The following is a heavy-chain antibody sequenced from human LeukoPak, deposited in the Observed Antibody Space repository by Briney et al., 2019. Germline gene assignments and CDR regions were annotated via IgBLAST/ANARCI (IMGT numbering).Heavy chain of an antibody. D-gene: IGHD6-13*01. J-gene: IGHJ4*02. Sequence: GGSLRLSCAASGFTFSSYAMRWVRQAPGKGLEWVSAISPSSGTFYADSVKGRFTISRDNSKNTLYLQMNSLRAEDTAVYYCARESYSSSWYRSPFDYWGQGTLVTVSS. CDR1: GFTFSSYA. CDR2: ISPSSGT. CDR3: ARESYSSSWYRSPFDY. V-gene: IGHV3-23*01.